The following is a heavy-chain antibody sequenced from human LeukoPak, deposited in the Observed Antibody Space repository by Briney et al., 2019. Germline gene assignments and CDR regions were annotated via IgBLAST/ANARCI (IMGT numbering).Heavy chain of an antibody. CDR3: AKSPYYADQYYFHY. Sequence: GGSLGLSCAASGFTFSTYAMSWVRQAPGKGLEWVSTISGGGGTTYYADSVKGRFTISRDNSKNTLFLQMNSLRAEDTAIYYCAKSPYYADQYYFHYWGQGTLVTVSS. CDR2: ISGGGGTT. CDR1: GFTFSTYA. D-gene: IGHD3-3*01. J-gene: IGHJ4*02. V-gene: IGHV3-23*01.